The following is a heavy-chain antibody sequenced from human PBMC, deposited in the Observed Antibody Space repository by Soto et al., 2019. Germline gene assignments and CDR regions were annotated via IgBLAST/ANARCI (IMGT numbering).Heavy chain of an antibody. CDR2: IRSKADGGTT. CDR1: GFTFSRAW. CDR3: TTVSLHFWWGAFDI. D-gene: IGHD2-8*02. Sequence: EVQLVESGGGLVKPGGSLRLSCAASGFTFSRAWVNWVRLAPGKGLEWVGRIRSKADGGTTDYTAPVEGRFTVSRDDSKNTAYLQMNSLKTEDTAVYYCTTVSLHFWWGAFDIWGLGTTVTVSS. V-gene: IGHV3-15*07. J-gene: IGHJ3*02.